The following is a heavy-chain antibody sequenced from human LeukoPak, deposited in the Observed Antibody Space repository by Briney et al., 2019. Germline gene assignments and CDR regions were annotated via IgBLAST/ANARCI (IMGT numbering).Heavy chain of an antibody. CDR2: ISGSSSHV. Sequence: GGSLRLSCAASGFTFSNYGMHWVRQAPGKGLEWVSSISGSSSHVWYADSVKGRFTSSRDNAKNSLYLQMSSLRVEDTAVYYCARDQYYSDSSGYPYDIWGQGTMVTVSS. J-gene: IGHJ3*02. CDR3: ARDQYYSDSSGYPYDI. CDR1: GFTFSNYG. V-gene: IGHV3-21*01. D-gene: IGHD3-22*01.